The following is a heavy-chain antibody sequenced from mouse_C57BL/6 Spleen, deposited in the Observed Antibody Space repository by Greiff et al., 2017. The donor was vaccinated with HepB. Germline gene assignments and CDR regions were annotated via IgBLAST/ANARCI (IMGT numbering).Heavy chain of an antibody. Sequence: QVQLKQSGAELVRPGASVTLSCKASGYTFTDYEMHWVKQTPVHGLEWIGAIDPETGGTAYNQKFKGKAILTADKSSSTAYMELRSLTSEDSAVYYCTITTVVATRYFGYWGQGTTLTVSS. V-gene: IGHV1-15*01. CDR1: GYTFTDYE. D-gene: IGHD1-1*01. CDR3: TITTVVATRYFGY. J-gene: IGHJ2*01. CDR2: IDPETGGT.